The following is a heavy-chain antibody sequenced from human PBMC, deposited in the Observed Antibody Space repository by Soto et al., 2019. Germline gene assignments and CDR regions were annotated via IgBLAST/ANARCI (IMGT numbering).Heavy chain of an antibody. CDR2: ISAYNGNT. J-gene: IGHJ6*02. Sequence: QVQLVQSGAEVKKPGASVKVSCKASGYTFTSYGISWVRQAPGQGLEWMGWISAYNGNTNYAQKIQGKVTITTDTSTSTAYMDLRSLRSDDTAVYYCARPQYCSGSSCYPAGMDVWGQGTTVTVSS. V-gene: IGHV1-18*01. CDR3: ARPQYCSGSSCYPAGMDV. D-gene: IGHD2-15*01. CDR1: GYTFTSYG.